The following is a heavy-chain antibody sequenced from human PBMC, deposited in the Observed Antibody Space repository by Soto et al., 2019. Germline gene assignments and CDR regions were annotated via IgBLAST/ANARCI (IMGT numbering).Heavy chain of an antibody. V-gene: IGHV1-69*13. J-gene: IGHJ5*02. Sequence: SVKVSCKASADTFTGYTVTWVRQAPGQGLEWMGGIIPIFGTANYAQKFQGRVTITADESTSTAYMELSSLRSEDTAVYYCARDIVATWEPVWFDPWGQGTLVTVSS. CDR1: ADTFTGYT. CDR3: ARDIVATWEPVWFDP. D-gene: IGHD5-12*01. CDR2: IIPIFGTA.